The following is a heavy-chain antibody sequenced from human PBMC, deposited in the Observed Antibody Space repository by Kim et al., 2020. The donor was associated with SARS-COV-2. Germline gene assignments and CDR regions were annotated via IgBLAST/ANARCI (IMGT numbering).Heavy chain of an antibody. CDR2: INHSGST. V-gene: IGHV4-34*01. CDR3: ARVDTGGYSSSWTRYYYYYGMDV. J-gene: IGHJ6*02. Sequence: SETLSLTCAVYGGSFSGYYWSWIRQPPGKGLEWIGEINHSGSTNYNPSLKSRVTISVDTSKNQFSLKLSSVTAADTAVYYCARVDTGGYSSSWTRYYYYYGMDVWGQGTTVTVSS. D-gene: IGHD6-13*01. CDR1: GGSFSGYY.